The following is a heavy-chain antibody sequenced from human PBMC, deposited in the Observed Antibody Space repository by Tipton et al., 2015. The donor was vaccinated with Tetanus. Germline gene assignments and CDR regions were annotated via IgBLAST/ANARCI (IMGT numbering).Heavy chain of an antibody. D-gene: IGHD6-19*01. CDR2: IKRKTEYGRT. CDR3: ATSQGGIPVWLGMNV. J-gene: IGHJ6*02. Sequence: SLRLSCAASGLNLSDAWMNWVRQAPGKGLEWVGHIKRKTEYGRTALGAPVRDRFTIARDDSKNTVSLQMSGLKTEDTGVYYCATSQGGIPVWLGMNVWGQGTTVTVSS. CDR1: GLNLSDAW. V-gene: IGHV3-15*07.